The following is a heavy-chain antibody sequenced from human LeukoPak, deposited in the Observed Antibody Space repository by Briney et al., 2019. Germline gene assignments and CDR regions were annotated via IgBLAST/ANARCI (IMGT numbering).Heavy chain of an antibody. Sequence: GGAPRLSCAASGFTLRRYWMHRGRPGPGQGLGGGGVISYDGSNKYYADSVKGRFTISRDNSKNTLYLQMNSLRAEDTAVYYCAKDRYGYDSSGYYFDYWGQGTLVTVSS. CDR2: ISYDGSNK. J-gene: IGHJ4*02. D-gene: IGHD3-22*01. CDR1: GFTLRRYW. CDR3: AKDRYGYDSSGYYFDY. V-gene: IGHV3-30*18.